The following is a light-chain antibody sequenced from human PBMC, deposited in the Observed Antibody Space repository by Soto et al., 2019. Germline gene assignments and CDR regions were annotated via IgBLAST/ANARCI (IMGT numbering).Light chain of an antibody. CDR2: SNN. CDR3: AAWDDSLNGYV. CDR1: SSNIGSNT. J-gene: IGLJ1*01. Sequence: QSVLTQPPSASGTPGQRVTISCSGSSSNIGSNTVNWYQQLPGTAPKLLIYSNNQRPSGVPDRFSGSKSGTSASLAIRGLQSEDEADYYCAAWDDSLNGYVFASGTKVTVL. V-gene: IGLV1-44*01.